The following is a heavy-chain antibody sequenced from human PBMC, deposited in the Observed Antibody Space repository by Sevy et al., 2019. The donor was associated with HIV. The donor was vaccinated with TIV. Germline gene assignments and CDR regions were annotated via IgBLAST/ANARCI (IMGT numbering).Heavy chain of an antibody. Sequence: ASVKVSCKASGGSFSAYPINWLRQAPGQGLEWMGWISAYSGNTNYAQNLQGRVTMTTDTFTSTAYMELRSLTSDDTAVYYCARDQYDSSGYYYSYYGMDVWGQGTTVTVSS. CDR1: GGSFSAYP. V-gene: IGHV1-18*01. CDR2: ISAYSGNT. J-gene: IGHJ6*02. D-gene: IGHD3-22*01. CDR3: ARDQYDSSGYYYSYYGMDV.